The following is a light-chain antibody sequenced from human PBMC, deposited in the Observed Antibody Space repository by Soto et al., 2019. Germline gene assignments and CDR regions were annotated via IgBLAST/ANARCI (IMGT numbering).Light chain of an antibody. Sequence: QSVLTQPPSVSGAPGQRVTISCTGGSSNIGAGYNVHWYEQVPGTAPKLLIYGDSNRPSGVPDRFSGSKSGTSASLAITGLQAEHEADYYCQSYDSSLSGWLFGGGTKLTVL. V-gene: IGLV1-40*01. CDR3: QSYDSSLSGWL. CDR2: GDS. J-gene: IGLJ3*02. CDR1: SSNIGAGYN.